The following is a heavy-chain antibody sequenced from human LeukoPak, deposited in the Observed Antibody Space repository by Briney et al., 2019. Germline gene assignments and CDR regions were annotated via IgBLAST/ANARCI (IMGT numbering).Heavy chain of an antibody. V-gene: IGHV4-38-2*02. D-gene: IGHD6-13*01. J-gene: IGHJ4*02. CDR3: ARTGIAAAGVFDY. CDR1: GYSISSGYY. Sequence: SETLSLTCTVSGYSISSGYYWGWLRQPPGKGLEWIGSIYHSGSTYYNPSLKSRVTISVDTSKNQFSLKLSAVTAADTAVYYCARTGIAAAGVFDYWGQGTLVTVSS. CDR2: IYHSGST.